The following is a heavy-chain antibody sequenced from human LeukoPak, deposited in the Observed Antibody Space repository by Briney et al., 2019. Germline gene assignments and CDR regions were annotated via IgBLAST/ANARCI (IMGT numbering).Heavy chain of an antibody. D-gene: IGHD6-19*01. CDR1: GFTFSSYG. CDR2: ISYDGSNK. V-gene: IGHV3-30*18. CDR3: AKALEKYSSGWYGYDFDY. J-gene: IGHJ4*02. Sequence: PGRSLRLSCAASGFTFSSYGMHWVRQAPGKGLEWVAVISYDGSNKYYADSVKGRFTISRDNSKNTLYLQMNSLRAEDTAVYYCAKALEKYSSGWYGYDFDYWGQGTLVTVSS.